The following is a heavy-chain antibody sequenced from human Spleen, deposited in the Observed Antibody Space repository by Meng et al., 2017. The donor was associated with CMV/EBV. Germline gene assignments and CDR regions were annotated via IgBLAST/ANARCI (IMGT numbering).Heavy chain of an antibody. V-gene: IGHV3-30*02. CDR3: ARDLGSSSSSGLAVDY. CDR2: IPSDGKNE. J-gene: IGHJ4*02. D-gene: IGHD6-6*01. Sequence: GGSLRLSCVTSGFTFTAYGFHWVRQAPGKGLEWVAFIPSDGKNEYYPDSVKGRFTISRDNSKNTVYLQMNSLRTEDTAVYYCARDLGSSSSSGLAVDYWGQGTLVTVSS. CDR1: GFTFTAYG.